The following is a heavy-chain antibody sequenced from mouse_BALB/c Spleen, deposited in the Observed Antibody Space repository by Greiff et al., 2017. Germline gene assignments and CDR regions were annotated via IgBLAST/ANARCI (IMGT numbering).Heavy chain of an antibody. CDR2: IYPGSGST. J-gene: IGHJ4*01. V-gene: IGHV1-55*01. CDR1: GYNFTSYW. Sequence: QVQLQQPGAELVKPGTSVKLSCKASGYNFTSYWINWVKLRPGQGLEWIGDIYPGSGSTNYNEKFKSKATLTVDTSSSTAYMQLSSLASEDSALYYCARSGYDYEDAMDYWGQGTSVTVSS. D-gene: IGHD2-4*01. CDR3: ARSGYDYEDAMDY.